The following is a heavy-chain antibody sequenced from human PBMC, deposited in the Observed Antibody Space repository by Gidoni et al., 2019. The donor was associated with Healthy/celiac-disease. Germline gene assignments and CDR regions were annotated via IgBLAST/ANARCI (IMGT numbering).Heavy chain of an antibody. D-gene: IGHD3-22*01. Sequence: EVQLLEYGGGSVQPGGSLRLSCAASGFTFSSYAMSWVRQAPGKGLEWVSAISGSGGSTYYADSVKGRFTISRDNSKNTLYLQMNSLRAEDTAVYYCAKHAGITMTKGGPPYWYFDLWGRGTLVTVSS. J-gene: IGHJ2*01. CDR1: GFTFSSYA. V-gene: IGHV3-23*01. CDR3: AKHAGITMTKGGPPYWYFDL. CDR2: ISGSGGST.